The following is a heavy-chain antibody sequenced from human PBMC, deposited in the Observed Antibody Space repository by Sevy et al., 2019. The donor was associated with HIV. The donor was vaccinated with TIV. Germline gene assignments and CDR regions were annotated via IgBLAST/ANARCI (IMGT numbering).Heavy chain of an antibody. D-gene: IGHD3-22*01. CDR2: ISGSGGST. Sequence: GGSLRLSCAASVFTFSSYAMSWVRQAPGKGLEWVSAISGSGGSTYYADSVKGRFTISRDNSKNTLYLQMNSLRAEDTAVYYCAKTDYYDSSPDAFDIWGQGTMVTVSS. CDR1: VFTFSSYA. J-gene: IGHJ3*02. CDR3: AKTDYYDSSPDAFDI. V-gene: IGHV3-23*01.